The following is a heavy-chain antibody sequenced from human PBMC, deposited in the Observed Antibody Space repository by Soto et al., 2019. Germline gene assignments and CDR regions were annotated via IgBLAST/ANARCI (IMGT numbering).Heavy chain of an antibody. CDR1: GYTFTSYD. CDR3: ARGVVVVPAAIYYYYGMDV. J-gene: IGHJ6*02. V-gene: IGHV1-8*01. CDR2: MNPNSGNT. Sequence: GASVKVSCKASGYTFTSYDINWVRQATGQGLEWMGWMNPNSGNTGYAQKFQGRVTMTRNTSISTAYMELSSLRSEDTAVYYCARGVVVVPAAIYYYYGMDVWGQGTTVTVSS. D-gene: IGHD2-2*01.